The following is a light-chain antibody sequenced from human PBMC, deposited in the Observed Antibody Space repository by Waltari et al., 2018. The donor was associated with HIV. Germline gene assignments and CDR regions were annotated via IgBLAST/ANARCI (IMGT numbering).Light chain of an antibody. Sequence: QSALTRPPSASGSPGQSFTISCTGTGRDVGSYHSVSWYQQHPGKAPKVLIYEVSKRPSGVPDRFSGSKSDNTASLTVSGLQADDEADYYCSSYAGTNNWVFGGGTKLTVL. CDR2: EVS. V-gene: IGLV2-8*01. J-gene: IGLJ3*02. CDR3: SSYAGTNNWV. CDR1: GRDVGSYHS.